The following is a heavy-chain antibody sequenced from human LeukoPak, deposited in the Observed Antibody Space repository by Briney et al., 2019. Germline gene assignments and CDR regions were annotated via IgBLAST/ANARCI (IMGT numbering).Heavy chain of an antibody. V-gene: IGHV3-48*04. CDR1: GFTFSSYS. CDR2: ISSSGSTI. D-gene: IGHD1-26*01. Sequence: PGGSLRLSCAASGFTFSSYSMNWVRQAPGKGLEWVSYISSSGSTIYYADSVKGRFTISRDNAKNSLYLQMNSLRAEDTAVYYCARVNEGATSLGYWGQGTLVTVSS. J-gene: IGHJ4*02. CDR3: ARVNEGATSLGY.